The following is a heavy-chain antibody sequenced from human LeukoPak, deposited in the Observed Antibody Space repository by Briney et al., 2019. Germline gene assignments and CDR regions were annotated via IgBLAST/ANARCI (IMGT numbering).Heavy chain of an antibody. CDR2: FDPEDGET. Sequence: ASVKVSCKVSGYTLTELSMHWVRQAPGKGLEWMGGFDPEDGETIYAQKFQGRVTMTEDTSTDTAYMELSSLRSEDTAVYYCATDYSSSWYFDYWGQGTLFTVSS. V-gene: IGHV1-24*01. CDR1: GYTLTELS. D-gene: IGHD6-13*01. J-gene: IGHJ4*02. CDR3: ATDYSSSWYFDY.